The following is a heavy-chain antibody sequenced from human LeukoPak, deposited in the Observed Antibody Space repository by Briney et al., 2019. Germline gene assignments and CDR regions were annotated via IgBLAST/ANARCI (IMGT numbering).Heavy chain of an antibody. CDR3: ARGTMTTVTYYFDY. D-gene: IGHD4-17*01. CDR1: VGCFRGYY. Sequence: SETLSLTCAVYVGCFRGYYWSWIRHPPGKGLEWIGEINHSGSTNYNPSLKSRVTISVDTSKNQFSLKLSSVTAADTAVYYCARGTMTTVTYYFDYWGQGTLVTVSS. J-gene: IGHJ4*02. CDR2: INHSGST. V-gene: IGHV4-34*01.